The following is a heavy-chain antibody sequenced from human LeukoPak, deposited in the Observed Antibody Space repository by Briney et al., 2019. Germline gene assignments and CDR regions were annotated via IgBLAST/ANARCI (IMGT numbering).Heavy chain of an antibody. CDR2: IYYSGST. J-gene: IGHJ3*01. CDR3: ARDRYSSGPKS. Sequence: PSETLSLTCTVSGGSISSLSWSWIRQPPGKGLEWIGYIYYSGSTNYNPSLKSRVTISVDTSKNQFSLKLSSVTAADTAVYYCARDRYSSGPKSWGQGTMVSVSS. CDR1: GGSISSLS. V-gene: IGHV4-59*01. D-gene: IGHD6-19*01.